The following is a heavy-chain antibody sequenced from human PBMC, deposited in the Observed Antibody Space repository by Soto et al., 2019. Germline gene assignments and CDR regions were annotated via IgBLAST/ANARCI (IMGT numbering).Heavy chain of an antibody. J-gene: IGHJ4*01. D-gene: IGHD1-1*01. Sequence: EVQLVESGGGLVHPGGSLKLSCAVSGFTFSGSVMHWVRQAPGKGLEWLGRIRSRDSDYATSYAESVKGRVTISRDDSKNTAYLQVTSLKIEDPALYYCTIYFNSSKGLDYWGHGTRVNVSS. CDR1: GFTFSGSV. CDR3: TIYFNSSKGLDY. CDR2: IRSRDSDYAT. V-gene: IGHV3-73*01.